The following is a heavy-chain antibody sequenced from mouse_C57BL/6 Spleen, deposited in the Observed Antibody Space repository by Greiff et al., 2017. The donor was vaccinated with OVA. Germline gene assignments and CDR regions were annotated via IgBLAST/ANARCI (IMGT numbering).Heavy chain of an antibody. Sequence: QVQLQQPGAELVRPGSSVKLSCKASGYTFTSYWMDWVKQRPGQGLEWIGNIYPSDSETHYNQKFKDKATLTVDKSSSTAYMQLSSLTSEDSAVYYGAREGGLRRDWYFDVWGTGTTVTVSS. CDR1: GYTFTSYW. CDR3: AREGGLRRDWYFDV. CDR2: IYPSDSET. D-gene: IGHD2-4*01. J-gene: IGHJ1*03. V-gene: IGHV1-61*01.